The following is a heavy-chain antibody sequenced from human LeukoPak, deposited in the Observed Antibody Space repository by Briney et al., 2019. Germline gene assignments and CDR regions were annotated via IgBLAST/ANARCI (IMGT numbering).Heavy chain of an antibody. D-gene: IGHD2-2*03. CDR2: INHSGST. V-gene: IGHV4-34*01. CDR3: NGYCSSTSCYGGGY. CDR1: GGSFSGYY. Sequence: ASETLSLTCAIYGGSFSGYYWSWIRQPPGKGLEWSGEINHSGSTNYNPSLKSRVTISVDTSKNQFSLKLSSVTAADTAVYYCNGYCSSTSCYGGGYWGQGTLVTVSS. J-gene: IGHJ4*02.